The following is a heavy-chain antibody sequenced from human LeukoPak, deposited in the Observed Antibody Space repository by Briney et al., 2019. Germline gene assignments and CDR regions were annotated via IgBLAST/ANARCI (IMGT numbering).Heavy chain of an antibody. CDR1: GFTFSSYG. V-gene: IGHV3-30*18. CDR2: ISYDGSNK. D-gene: IGHD6-13*01. Sequence: PGGSLRLSCAASGFTFSSYGMHWVRQAPGKGLEWVAVISYDGSNKYYADSVKGRFTTSRDNSKNTLYLQMNSLRAEDTAVYYCAKDRIAAAGTGYDYWGQGTLVTVSS. J-gene: IGHJ4*02. CDR3: AKDRIAAAGTGYDY.